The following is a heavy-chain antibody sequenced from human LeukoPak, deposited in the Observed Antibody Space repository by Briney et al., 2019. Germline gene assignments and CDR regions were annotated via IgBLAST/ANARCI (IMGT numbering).Heavy chain of an antibody. CDR1: GFTFSSYG. Sequence: GGTLRLSCAASGFTFSSYGMSWVRQAPGKGLEWVSAISGSGGSTYYADSVKGRFTISRDNSKNTLYLQMNSLRAEDTAVYYCAKVGQQLVRGWFDPWGQGTLVTVSS. CDR3: AKVGQQLVRGWFDP. V-gene: IGHV3-23*01. J-gene: IGHJ5*02. CDR2: ISGSGGST. D-gene: IGHD6-13*01.